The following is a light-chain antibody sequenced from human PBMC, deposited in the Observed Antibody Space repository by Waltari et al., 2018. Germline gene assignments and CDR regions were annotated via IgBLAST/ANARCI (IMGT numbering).Light chain of an antibody. Sequence: EIVMTQSPATLSVSPGERATLSCRASQSVSNNLAWYQQKPGQAPRLLLYGASTRATGIAARFSGSGSGTEFTLTISSLQSEDVAVYYCQQYNNWWTFGQGTKVDI. J-gene: IGKJ1*01. CDR1: QSVSNN. V-gene: IGKV3-15*01. CDR3: QQYNNWWT. CDR2: GAS.